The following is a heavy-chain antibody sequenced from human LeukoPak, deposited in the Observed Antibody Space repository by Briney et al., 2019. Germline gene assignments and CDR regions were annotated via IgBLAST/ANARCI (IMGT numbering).Heavy chain of an antibody. CDR2: INPDSGGT. D-gene: IGHD5-12*01. J-gene: IGHJ6*03. CDR3: LVATTGSYYYYYMAV. V-gene: IGHV1-2*06. CDR1: GFTFTGYY. Sequence: ASVKVSCKASGFTFTGYYMHLVRQAPGQGLEWMGRINPDSGGTNYAQKFQGRVTMTRDTSISTAYMELSRLRSDDTPVYYCLVATTGSYYYYYMAVSSEGTTVTVSS.